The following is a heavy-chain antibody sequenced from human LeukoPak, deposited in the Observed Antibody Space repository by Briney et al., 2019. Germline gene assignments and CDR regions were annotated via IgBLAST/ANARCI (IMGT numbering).Heavy chain of an antibody. J-gene: IGHJ6*03. V-gene: IGHV3-23*01. CDR2: FSGSGDST. Sequence: GGSLRLSCAASGFTFSTYAMTWVRQAPGKGLEWVSVFSGSGDSTYYADSVKGRFTISRDNSKNTLYLQMNSLRAEDTAVYYCARDARMYYYGSGSYYYYYYYMDVWGKGTTVTVSS. CDR1: GFTFSTYA. D-gene: IGHD3-10*01. CDR3: ARDARMYYYGSGSYYYYYYYMDV.